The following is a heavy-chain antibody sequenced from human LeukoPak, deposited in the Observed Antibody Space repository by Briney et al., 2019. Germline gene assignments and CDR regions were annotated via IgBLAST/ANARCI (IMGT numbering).Heavy chain of an antibody. Sequence: GRSLRLSCAAPGFTFSNYAMHWVRQAPGKGLEWVAVISYDGHYKYYADSVKGRFTISRDNSRNTLYLQMNSLRGEDTAVYYCARDHAADIVATGEDYWGQGTLVTVSS. CDR1: GFTFSNYA. V-gene: IGHV3-30-3*01. CDR2: ISYDGHYK. CDR3: ARDHAADIVATGEDY. J-gene: IGHJ4*02. D-gene: IGHD5-12*01.